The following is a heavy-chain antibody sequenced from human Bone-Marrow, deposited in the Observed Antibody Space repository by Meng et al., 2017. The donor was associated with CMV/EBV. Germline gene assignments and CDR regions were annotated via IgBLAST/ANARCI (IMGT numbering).Heavy chain of an antibody. V-gene: IGHV1-18*01. J-gene: IGHJ4*02. CDR1: GYTFTSYG. CDR2: ISAYNGNT. D-gene: IGHD3-9*01. CDR3: ARDLPHYYDIFTGPPPLFDY. Sequence: ASAKVSCKASGYTFTSYGISRVRQAPGQGLEWMGWISAYNGNTNYAQKLQGRVTMTTDTSTSTAYMELRSLRSDDTAVYYCARDLPHYYDIFTGPPPLFDYWGQGTLVTVSS.